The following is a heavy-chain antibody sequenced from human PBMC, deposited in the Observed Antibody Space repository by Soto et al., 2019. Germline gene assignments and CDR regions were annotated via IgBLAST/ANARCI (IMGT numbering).Heavy chain of an antibody. CDR1: GYTFTSYY. V-gene: IGHV1-46*01. D-gene: IGHD3-3*01. CDR2: INPSGGST. CDR3: ARDSITIFGVVTPSYYYGMDV. Sequence: ASVKVSCKASGYTFTSYYMHWVRQAPGQGLEWMGIINPSGGSTSYAQKFQGRVTMTRDTSTSTVYMELSSLRSEDTAVYYCARDSITIFGVVTPSYYYGMDVWGQGTTVTVYS. J-gene: IGHJ6*02.